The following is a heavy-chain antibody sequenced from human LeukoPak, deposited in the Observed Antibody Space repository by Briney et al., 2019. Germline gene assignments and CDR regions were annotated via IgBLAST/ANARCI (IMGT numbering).Heavy chain of an antibody. CDR1: GVSFSGYH. V-gene: IGHV4-34*01. CDR2: INHSGST. J-gene: IGHJ6*02. CDR3: ARGLQLAPTGYYYYGMDV. D-gene: IGHD6-13*01. Sequence: SETLSLTCAVYGVSFSGYHWSWIRQPPGKGLEWIGEINHSGSTNYNPSLKSRVTISVDTSKNQFSLKLSSVTAADTAVYYCARGLQLAPTGYYYYGMDVWGQGTTVTVSS.